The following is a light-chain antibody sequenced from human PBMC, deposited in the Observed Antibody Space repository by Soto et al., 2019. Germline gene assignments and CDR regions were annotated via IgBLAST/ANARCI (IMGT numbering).Light chain of an antibody. CDR1: QSVYSY. V-gene: IGKV3-11*01. J-gene: IGKJ5*01. CDR3: QQRHMWPIT. CDR2: DVS. Sequence: EIVLTQSPATLSLSPGERATLSCRASQSVYSYLAWYQQKPGQAPRLLIYDVSNRATGIPARFSGSGSGTDFTLTISSLEPDDFAVYYCQQRHMWPITFGQGTRLEIK.